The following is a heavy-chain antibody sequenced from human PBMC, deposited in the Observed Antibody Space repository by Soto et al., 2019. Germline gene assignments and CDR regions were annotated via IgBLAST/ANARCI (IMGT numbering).Heavy chain of an antibody. CDR1: GGTFSSYA. CDR2: IIPIFGTA. D-gene: IGHD6-19*01. Sequence: QVRLVQSGAEVKKPGSSVKVSCKASGGTFSSYAISWVRQAPGQGLEWMGGIIPIFGTANYAQKFQGRVTITADKSTSTAYMELSSLRSEDTAVYYCARVGSGWYRGVNWFDPWGQGTLVTVSS. J-gene: IGHJ5*02. V-gene: IGHV1-69*06. CDR3: ARVGSGWYRGVNWFDP.